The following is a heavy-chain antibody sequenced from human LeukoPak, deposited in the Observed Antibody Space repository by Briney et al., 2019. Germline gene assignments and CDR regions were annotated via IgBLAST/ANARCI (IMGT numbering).Heavy chain of an antibody. Sequence: SETLSLTCTVSGGSISSSSYYWGWIRQPPGKGLEWIGSIYHSGSTYYNPSLKSRVTISVDTSKNQFSLKLSSVTAADTAVYYCARDLYYYDSSGYYPTGYWGQGTLVTVSS. CDR2: IYHSGST. CDR1: GGSISSSSYY. D-gene: IGHD3-22*01. V-gene: IGHV4-39*07. J-gene: IGHJ4*02. CDR3: ARDLYYYDSSGYYPTGY.